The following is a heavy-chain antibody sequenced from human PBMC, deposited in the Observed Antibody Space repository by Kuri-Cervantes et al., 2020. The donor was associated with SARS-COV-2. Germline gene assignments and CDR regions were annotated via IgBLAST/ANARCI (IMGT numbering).Heavy chain of an antibody. Sequence: GGSLRLSCKGSGYSFTKHWIGWVRQMPGKGLEWMGIIWPGYSNIRDAPSFQDQVTISVDTSISTAYLQWSSLKASDTAMYYCARHGAVRTQFDPFDIWGQGTMVTVSS. J-gene: IGHJ3*02. V-gene: IGHV5-51*01. CDR3: ARHGAVRTQFDPFDI. CDR2: IWPGYSNI. D-gene: IGHD3-16*01. CDR1: GYSFTKHW.